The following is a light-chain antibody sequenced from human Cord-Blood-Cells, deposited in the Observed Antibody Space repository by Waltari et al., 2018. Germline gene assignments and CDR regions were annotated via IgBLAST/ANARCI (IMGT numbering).Light chain of an antibody. CDR2: AAS. Sequence: DIQMTQSPSSLSASVGDRVPITCRASQSISSYLNWYQQKPGKAPKLRIYAASSLQSGVPSRFSGSGSGTDFTLTISSLQPEDFATYYCQQSYSTPPTFGQGTKLEIK. J-gene: IGKJ2*01. V-gene: IGKV1-39*01. CDR3: QQSYSTPPT. CDR1: QSISSY.